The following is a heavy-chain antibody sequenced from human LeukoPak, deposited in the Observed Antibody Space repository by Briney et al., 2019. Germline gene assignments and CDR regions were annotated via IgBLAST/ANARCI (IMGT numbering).Heavy chain of an antibody. Sequence: GGSLRLSCSASGFTFTTYNMNWVRQAPGKGLEWVSYISSSSSTIYYADSVKGRFTISRDNAKNSLYLQMNSLGAEDTAVYYCARDFLEDSYWGQGALVTVSS. CDR3: ARDFLEDSY. CDR2: ISSSSSTI. V-gene: IGHV3-48*01. CDR1: GFTFTTYN. D-gene: IGHD3-3*01. J-gene: IGHJ4*02.